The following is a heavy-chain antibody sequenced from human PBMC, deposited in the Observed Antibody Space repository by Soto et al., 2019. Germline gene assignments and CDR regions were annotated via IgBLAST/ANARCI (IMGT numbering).Heavy chain of an antibody. CDR1: GGSISSGGYY. Sequence: QVRLQESGPGLVEPSQTLSLTCTVSGGSISSGGYYWSWIRQPPGKGLEWIGHIYNTGSTYTNPSLRGRIIISEDTAKNHFSQKLSSVTAGDTAVFYCASGPSDDKVDYWGPGTLVTVSS. CDR3: ASGPSDDKVDY. D-gene: IGHD1-1*01. V-gene: IGHV4-30-4*01. J-gene: IGHJ4*02. CDR2: IYNTGST.